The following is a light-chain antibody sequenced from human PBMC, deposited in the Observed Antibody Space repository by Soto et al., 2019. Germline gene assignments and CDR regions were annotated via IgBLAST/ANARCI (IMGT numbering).Light chain of an antibody. V-gene: IGLV2-11*01. Sequence: QSVLTQPRSVSGSPGQSVTISCTGTASDVGAYNYVSWYQQHPGKAPKVMIYDVKKRPSGVPDRFSGSKFANTASLTISGLQAEDEADYYCCSYADTYTWLFGGGTQLTVL. CDR1: ASDVGAYNY. CDR2: DVK. CDR3: CSYADTYTWL. J-gene: IGLJ2*01.